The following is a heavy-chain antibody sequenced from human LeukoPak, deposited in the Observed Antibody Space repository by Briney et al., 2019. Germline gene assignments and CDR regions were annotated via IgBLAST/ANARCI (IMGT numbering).Heavy chain of an antibody. Sequence: GGSLRLSCAASGFTFSSYSMNWVRQAPGKGLEWVSSISGSNSYIYYADSMKGRFTISRDNAKNSLYLQMNSLRAEDTAVYYCARKSGGFDYWGQGTLVTVSS. V-gene: IGHV3-21*01. D-gene: IGHD4-23*01. J-gene: IGHJ4*02. CDR1: GFTFSSYS. CDR2: ISGSNSYI. CDR3: ARKSGGFDY.